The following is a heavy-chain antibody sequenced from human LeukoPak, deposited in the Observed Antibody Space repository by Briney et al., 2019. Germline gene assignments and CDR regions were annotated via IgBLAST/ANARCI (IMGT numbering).Heavy chain of an antibody. V-gene: IGHV3-11*01. Sequence: GGSLRLSCAASGFTFSDHYMDWVRQAPGKGLEWVSYISSSGNTIYYADSVKGRFTISRDNAKNSLHLQMNSLRAEDTAVYYCARPDYYDSSEGTDYWGQGTLVTVSS. J-gene: IGHJ4*02. D-gene: IGHD3-22*01. CDR3: ARPDYYDSSEGTDY. CDR1: GFTFSDHY. CDR2: ISSSGNTI.